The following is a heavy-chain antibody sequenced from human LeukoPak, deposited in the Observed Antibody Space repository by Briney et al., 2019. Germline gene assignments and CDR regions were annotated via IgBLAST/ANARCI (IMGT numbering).Heavy chain of an antibody. CDR2: IRSKANSYAT. D-gene: IGHD2-2*01. J-gene: IGHJ6*04. Sequence: SCAASGFTFSGSAMHWVRQASGKGLEWVGRIRSKANSYATAYAASVKGRFTISRDDSKNTAYLQMNSLKTEDTAVYYCTRQGYQLLHMDVWGEGTTVTVSS. CDR3: TRQGYQLLHMDV. V-gene: IGHV3-73*01. CDR1: GFTFSGSA.